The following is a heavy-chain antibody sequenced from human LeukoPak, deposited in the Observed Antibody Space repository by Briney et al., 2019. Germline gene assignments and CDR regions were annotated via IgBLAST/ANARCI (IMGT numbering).Heavy chain of an antibody. CDR1: GSSFTSYW. CDR3: ARLVGAVAGTRPYYYYGMDV. CDR2: IYPGDSDT. Sequence: GESLKISCKGSGSSFTSYWIGWVRQMPGKGLEWMGIIYPGDSDTRYSPSFQGQVTISADKSISTAYLQWSSLKASDTAMYYCARLVGAVAGTRPYYYYGMDVWGQGTTVTVSS. V-gene: IGHV5-51*01. D-gene: IGHD6-19*01. J-gene: IGHJ6*02.